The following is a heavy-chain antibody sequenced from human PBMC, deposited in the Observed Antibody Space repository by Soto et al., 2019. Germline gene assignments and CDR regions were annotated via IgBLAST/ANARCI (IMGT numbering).Heavy chain of an antibody. V-gene: IGHV1-18*01. CDR2: ISAYNGNT. CDR1: GYTFTSYG. J-gene: IGHJ4*02. D-gene: IGHD2-15*01. CDR3: AREYCSGGSCYGVDY. Sequence: GASVKVSCKASGYTFTSYGISWVRQAPGQGLEWMGWISAYNGNTNYAQKLQGRVTMTTDTSTSTAYMELRSLRSDDTAVYHCAREYCSGGSCYGVDYWGPGTLVTVSS.